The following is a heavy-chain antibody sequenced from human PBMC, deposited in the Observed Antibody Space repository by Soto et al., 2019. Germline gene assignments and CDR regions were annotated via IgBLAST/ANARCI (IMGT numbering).Heavy chain of an antibody. V-gene: IGHV3-33*01. CDR1: GFTFKNYG. CDR3: ARGATGKLDY. CDR2: IWNDGSQK. Sequence: QVQLVESGGGVVQPGRSLRLSCAASGFTFKNYGIHWVRQAPGKGLEWVAVIWNDGSQKHYVDSVKGRFTISRDNSKSMLYLQMDSLRAEDTALYYCARGATGKLDYWGQGTRVTVSS. J-gene: IGHJ4*02. D-gene: IGHD6-13*01.